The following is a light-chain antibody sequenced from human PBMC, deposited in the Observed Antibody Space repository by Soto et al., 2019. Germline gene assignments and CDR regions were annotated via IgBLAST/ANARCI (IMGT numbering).Light chain of an antibody. CDR2: GDS. CDR1: SSNIGAGYD. Sequence: QSVLTQPPSESGAPGQRVTISCTGSSSNIGAGYDVNWYQQLPGTAPKLLIFGDSNRPSGVPDRFSGSKSGTSASLVITGLQADDEADYYCQSNDNGLSGSDVFGTGTKLTVL. V-gene: IGLV1-40*01. J-gene: IGLJ1*01. CDR3: QSNDNGLSGSDV.